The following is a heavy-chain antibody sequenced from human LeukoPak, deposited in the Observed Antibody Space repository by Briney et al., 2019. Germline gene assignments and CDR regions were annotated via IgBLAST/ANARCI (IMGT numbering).Heavy chain of an antibody. CDR2: INHSGST. V-gene: IGHV4-30-2*01. CDR3: ARGLMATIIGY. J-gene: IGHJ4*02. Sequence: SQTLSLTCTVSGGSISSGGYYWSWIRQPPGKGLEWIGEINHSGSTNYNPSLKSRVTISVDTSKNQFSLKLSSVTAADTAVYYCARGLMATIIGYWGQGTLVTVSS. CDR1: GGSISSGGYY. D-gene: IGHD5-24*01.